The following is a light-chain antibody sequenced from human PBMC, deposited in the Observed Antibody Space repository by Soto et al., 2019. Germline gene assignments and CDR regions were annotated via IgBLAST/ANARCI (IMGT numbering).Light chain of an antibody. CDR1: QSVSSN. V-gene: IGKV3-15*01. J-gene: IGKJ5*01. CDR2: GAS. CDR3: QQPSNSIT. Sequence: EIVRTQSPDKISVSPGERAALSCRASQSVSSNLAWYQQKPGQAPRLLIYGASTRATGIPARFSGSGSGTDFTLTISSLESEDFAVYYCQQPSNSITSGHGTRPEI.